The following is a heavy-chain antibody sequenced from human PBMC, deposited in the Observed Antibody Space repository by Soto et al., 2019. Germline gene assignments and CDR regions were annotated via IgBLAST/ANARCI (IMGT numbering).Heavy chain of an antibody. CDR2: ISSSSSTI. V-gene: IGHV3-48*02. CDR1: GFTFSSYS. CDR3: ASIYGPNCSGGSCYQNWFDP. J-gene: IGHJ5*02. D-gene: IGHD2-15*01. Sequence: PGGSLRLSCAASGFTFSSYSMNWVRQAPGKGLEWVSYISSSSSTIYYADSVKGRFTISRDNAKNSLYLQMNSLRDEDTAVYYCASIYGPNCSGGSCYQNWFDPWGQGTLVTVSS.